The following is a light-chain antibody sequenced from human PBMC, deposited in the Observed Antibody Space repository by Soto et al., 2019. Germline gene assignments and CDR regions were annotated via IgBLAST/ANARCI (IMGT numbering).Light chain of an antibody. J-gene: IGLJ3*02. Sequence: QPVLTQPPSVSAAPGQKVTISCSGSSSNIGNNYVSWYQHLPGTAPRLLIFENNKRPSGIPDRFSGSKSGTSATLAITGLQTGDEADYYCGTWDIRLNINWVFGGGTKLTVL. CDR2: ENN. CDR3: GTWDIRLNINWV. CDR1: SSNIGNNY. V-gene: IGLV1-51*02.